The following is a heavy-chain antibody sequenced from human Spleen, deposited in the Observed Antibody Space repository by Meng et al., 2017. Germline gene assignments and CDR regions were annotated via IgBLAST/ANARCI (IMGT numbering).Heavy chain of an antibody. Sequence: SVKVSCKASGYTFTGYYMHWVRQAPGQGLEWMGGINAVFGTTNYAQKFQDRVTITSDESTSTVYMELIRLTSEDTAVYFCARKAGNCISTTCYSLDYWGQGTLVTVSS. J-gene: IGHJ4*02. D-gene: IGHD2-2*01. CDR2: INAVFGTT. CDR1: GYTFTGYY. V-gene: IGHV1-69*13. CDR3: ARKAGNCISTTCYSLDY.